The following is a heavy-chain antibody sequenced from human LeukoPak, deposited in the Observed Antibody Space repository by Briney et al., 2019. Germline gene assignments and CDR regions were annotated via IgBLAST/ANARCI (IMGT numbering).Heavy chain of an antibody. Sequence: SETLSLTCTVSGGSISSYYWSWIRQPPGKGLEWMGYIYYSGSTNYNPSLKSRVTISVDTSRNQFSLKLSSVTAADTAVYYCARGGTVRNGMDVRGQGTTVTVSS. D-gene: IGHD1-26*01. CDR2: IYYSGST. V-gene: IGHV4-59*01. CDR1: GGSISSYY. J-gene: IGHJ6*02. CDR3: ARGGTVRNGMDV.